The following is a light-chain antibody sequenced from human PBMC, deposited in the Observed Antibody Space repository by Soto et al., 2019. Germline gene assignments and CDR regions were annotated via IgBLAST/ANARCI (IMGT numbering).Light chain of an antibody. CDR2: EVS. CDR3: SSYRSRSTYV. CDR1: SSDVGGYNY. J-gene: IGLJ1*01. Sequence: QSALTQPPSASGSPGQSVAISCTGTSSDVGGYNYVSWYQQHPGKAPKLMIYEVSNRPSGVSNRFSGSKSGNTASLTISGLQAEDEADYYCSSYRSRSTYVFGTGTKV. V-gene: IGLV2-14*01.